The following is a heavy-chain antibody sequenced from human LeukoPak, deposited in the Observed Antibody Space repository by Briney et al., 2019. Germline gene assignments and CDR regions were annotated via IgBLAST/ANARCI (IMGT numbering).Heavy chain of an antibody. V-gene: IGHV3-30*03. J-gene: IGHJ4*02. CDR2: ISYDGSNK. CDR3: ARDDGETGGYSYGQRY. D-gene: IGHD5-18*01. CDR1: GFTFSSYG. Sequence: GGSLRLSCAASGFTFSSYGMHWVRQAPGRGLEWVAVISYDGSNKYYADSVKGRFTISRDDSKNTLYLQMNSLRAEDTAVYYCARDDGETGGYSYGQRYWGQGTLVTVSS.